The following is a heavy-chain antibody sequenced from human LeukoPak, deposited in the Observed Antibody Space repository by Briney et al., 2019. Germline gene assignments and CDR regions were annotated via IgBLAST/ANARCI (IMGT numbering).Heavy chain of an antibody. CDR2: IYYSGST. J-gene: IGHJ4*02. D-gene: IGHD3-10*01. CDR3: ARDPGGYGSGSYYYFDY. CDR1: GGSISSYY. V-gene: IGHV4-59*01. Sequence: SETLSLTCTVSGGSISSYYWSWIWQPPGKGLEWIGYIYYSGSTNYNPSLKSRVTISVDTSKNQFSLKLSSVTAADTAVYYCARDPGGYGSGSYYYFDYWGQGTLVTVSS.